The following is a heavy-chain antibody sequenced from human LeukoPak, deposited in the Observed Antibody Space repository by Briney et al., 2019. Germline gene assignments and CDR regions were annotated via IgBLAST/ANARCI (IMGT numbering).Heavy chain of an antibody. CDR3: ARDSGWSFDY. CDR2: ISSSGRSI. J-gene: IGHJ4*02. D-gene: IGHD6-19*01. Sequence: GGSLRLSCAASGFTFSAYSMNWVRQAPGKGLEWVSYISSSGRSIYYADSVKGRFTISRDNAKNSLYLQMNSLRAEDTAVYYCARDSGWSFDYWGQGTLVTVSS. V-gene: IGHV3-48*04. CDR1: GFTFSAYS.